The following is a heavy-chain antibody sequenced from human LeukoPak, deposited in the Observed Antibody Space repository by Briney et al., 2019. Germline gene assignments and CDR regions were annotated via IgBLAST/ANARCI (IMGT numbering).Heavy chain of an antibody. CDR3: AREGSQDYSNYFNWFDP. J-gene: IGHJ5*02. D-gene: IGHD4-11*01. Sequence: ASVKVSCKASGYTFTAYHIHWVRQAPGQGLEWMGRINPNSGDTNYAQKFQGRVTMTRDTSISTAYMELSRLRSGDTAVYYCAREGSQDYSNYFNWFDPWGQGTLVTVSS. CDR1: GYTFTAYH. CDR2: INPNSGDT. V-gene: IGHV1-2*06.